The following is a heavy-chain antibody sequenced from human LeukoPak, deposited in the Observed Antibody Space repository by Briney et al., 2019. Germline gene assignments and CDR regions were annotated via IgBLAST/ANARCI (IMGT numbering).Heavy chain of an antibody. V-gene: IGHV3-9*01. CDR2: INWNSDSI. J-gene: IGHJ6*02. CDR3: AKSLGGSGWYRGYYYYHSMDV. Sequence: GRSLRFSCAASGFNFDVYGMHWVRQAPGKGLEWVSGINWNSDSINYADSVKGRFTISRDNAKNSLYLQMNSLRAEDTALYYCAKSLGGSGWYRGYYYYHSMDVWGQGTTVTVSS. D-gene: IGHD6-19*01. CDR1: GFNFDVYG.